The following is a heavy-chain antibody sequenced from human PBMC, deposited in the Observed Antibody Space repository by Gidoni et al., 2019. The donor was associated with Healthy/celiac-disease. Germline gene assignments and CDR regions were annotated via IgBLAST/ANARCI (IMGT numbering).Heavy chain of an antibody. Sequence: QVQLVQSGAEVKKPGAPVKVSCKASGYTFTGYYMHWVRQAPGQGLEWMGWINPYSGGTNYAQKFQGRVTMTRDTSISTAYMELSRLRSDDTAVYYCARDSPSPPPAAILYGMDVWGQGTTVTVSS. J-gene: IGHJ6*02. V-gene: IGHV1-2*02. CDR2: INPYSGGT. CDR3: ARDSPSPPPAAILYGMDV. CDR1: GYTFTGYY. D-gene: IGHD2-2*02.